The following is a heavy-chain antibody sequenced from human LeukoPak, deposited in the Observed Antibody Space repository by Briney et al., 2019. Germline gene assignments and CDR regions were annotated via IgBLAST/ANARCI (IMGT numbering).Heavy chain of an antibody. D-gene: IGHD2-15*01. CDR3: AQKGGTDH. Sequence: GGSLRLSCVASGFTFSRFGMNWVRQAPGKGLEWISHISSTSGDIYYADSVKGRFTISRDNAKNSLHLQMGSLRNEDTAIYYCAQKGGTDHWGQGTLVTVSS. CDR1: GFTFSRFG. CDR2: ISSTSGDI. V-gene: IGHV3-48*02. J-gene: IGHJ4*02.